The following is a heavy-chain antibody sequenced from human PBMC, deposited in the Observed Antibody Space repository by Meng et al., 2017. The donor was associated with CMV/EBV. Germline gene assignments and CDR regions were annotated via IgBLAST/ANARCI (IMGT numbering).Heavy chain of an antibody. CDR2: IYHSGST. CDR1: GGSISSSNW. CDR3: ARALGGPLRFLE. V-gene: IGHV4-4*02. J-gene: IGHJ4*02. D-gene: IGHD3-3*01. Sequence: CGVSGGSISSSNWWSWVRQPPGKGLEWIGEIYHSGSTNYNPSLKSRVTISVDKSKNQFSLKLSSVTAADTAVYYCARALGGPLRFLEWGQGTLVTVSS.